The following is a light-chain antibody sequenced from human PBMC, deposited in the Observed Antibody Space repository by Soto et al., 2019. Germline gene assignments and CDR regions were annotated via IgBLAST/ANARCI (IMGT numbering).Light chain of an antibody. Sequence: DIQMTQSPSTLSASVGDSVTITCRASQSVSNFLAWFQQKPGKAPKLLIFKTSSLQSGVPSRFSGSGSGTEFTLTISSLQPGDFATYYCHQYYSYPFTFGQGTRLEIK. CDR2: KTS. J-gene: IGKJ5*01. CDR3: HQYYSYPFT. V-gene: IGKV1-5*03. CDR1: QSVSNF.